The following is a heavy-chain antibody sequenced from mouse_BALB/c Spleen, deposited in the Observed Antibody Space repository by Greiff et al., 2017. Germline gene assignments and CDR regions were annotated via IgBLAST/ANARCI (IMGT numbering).Heavy chain of an antibody. D-gene: IGHD1-1*01. V-gene: IGHV3-8*02. CDR3: ARDPYYYGSSYYAMDY. CDR2: ISYSGST. CDR1: GDSITSGY. Sequence: EVQRVESGPSLVKPSQTLSLTCSVTGDSITSGYWNWIRKFPGNKLEYMGYISYSGSTYYNPSLKSRISITRDTSKNQYYLQLNSVTTEDTATYYCARDPYYYGSSYYAMDYWGQGTSVTVSS. J-gene: IGHJ4*01.